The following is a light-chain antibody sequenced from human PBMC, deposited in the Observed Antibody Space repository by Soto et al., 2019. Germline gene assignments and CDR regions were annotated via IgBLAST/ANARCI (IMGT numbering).Light chain of an antibody. V-gene: IGLV1-40*01. CDR3: QSYDSSLSVHVV. J-gene: IGLJ2*01. Sequence: QSVLTQPPSVSGAPGQRVTISCTGSSSNIGAGYDVHWYQQLPGTAPKLLIYGNSNRPSGVPDRFSGSKSGTSASLAITGLQAEDEADYYCQSYDSSLSVHVVFGGGTKATVL. CDR2: GNS. CDR1: SSNIGAGYD.